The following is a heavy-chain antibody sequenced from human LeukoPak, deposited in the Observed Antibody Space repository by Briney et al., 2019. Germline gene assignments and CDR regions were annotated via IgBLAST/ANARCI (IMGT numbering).Heavy chain of an antibody. J-gene: IGHJ2*01. D-gene: IGHD3-22*01. CDR1: GYTFTGYY. Sequence: ASVKVSCKASGYTFTGYYMHWVRQAPGQGLEWMGWINPNSGGTNYAQKFQGRVTMTRDTSISTAYMELSRLRSDDTAVYYCARVHDSSGYQYWYFDLWGRGNLVTVSS. CDR3: ARVHDSSGYQYWYFDL. CDR2: INPNSGGT. V-gene: IGHV1-2*02.